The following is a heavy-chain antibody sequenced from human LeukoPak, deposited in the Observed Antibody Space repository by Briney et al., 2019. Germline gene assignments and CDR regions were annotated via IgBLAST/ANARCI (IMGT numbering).Heavy chain of an antibody. Sequence: ASVKVSCKTSGYTFSDYYIHWVRQAPGQGLEWMGIINPSDGSANYPQNFQGRVTITTDESTSTAYMELSSLRSEDTAVYYCARSRRGDYVWGSYRYLDYWGQGTLVTVSS. D-gene: IGHD3-16*02. V-gene: IGHV1-46*01. CDR2: INPSDGSA. CDR1: GYTFSDYY. J-gene: IGHJ4*02. CDR3: ARSRRGDYVWGSYRYLDY.